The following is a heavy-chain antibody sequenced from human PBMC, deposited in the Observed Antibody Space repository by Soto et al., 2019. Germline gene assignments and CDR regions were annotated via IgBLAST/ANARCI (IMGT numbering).Heavy chain of an antibody. V-gene: IGHV3-72*01. J-gene: IGHJ5*01. CDR2: LKDRSQNYAT. CDR3: AREGDARWLDS. D-gene: IGHD1-26*01. Sequence: EVQLVESGGGLVQPGGSARLSCAASGFSVSGWYMDWVRQAPGKGLEWVARLKDRSQNYATEYAASVKGRFTVSRHASQNSMYLQRNSLKMEDTAGYYCAREGDARWLDSWGQGTLVTGS. CDR1: GFSVSGWY.